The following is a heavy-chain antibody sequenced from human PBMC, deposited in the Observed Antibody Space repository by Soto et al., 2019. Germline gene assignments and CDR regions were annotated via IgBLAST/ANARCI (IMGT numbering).Heavy chain of an antibody. CDR2: IIPIFGTA. D-gene: IGHD2-2*01. Sequence: GASVKVSCKASGGTFSSYAISWVRQAPGQGLEWMGGIIPIFGTANYAQKFQGRVTITADESTSTAYMELSSLRSEDTAVYYCASRLSSTRNNWFDPWGQGTLVTVSS. CDR3: ASRLSSTRNNWFDP. J-gene: IGHJ5*02. CDR1: GGTFSSYA. V-gene: IGHV1-69*13.